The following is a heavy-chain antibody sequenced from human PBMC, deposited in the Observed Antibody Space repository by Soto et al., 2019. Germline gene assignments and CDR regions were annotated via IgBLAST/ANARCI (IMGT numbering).Heavy chain of an antibody. V-gene: IGHV4-59*01. CDR1: GGSISSYY. D-gene: IGHD1-26*01. CDR2: IYYSGST. Sequence: SETLSLTCTVSGGSISSYYWSWIRQPPGKGLEWIGYIYYSGSTNYNPSLKSRVTISVDTSKNQFSLKLSSVTAADTAVYYCAGDREWDPVMFGRDVWGQGTTVTVSS. J-gene: IGHJ6*02. CDR3: AGDREWDPVMFGRDV.